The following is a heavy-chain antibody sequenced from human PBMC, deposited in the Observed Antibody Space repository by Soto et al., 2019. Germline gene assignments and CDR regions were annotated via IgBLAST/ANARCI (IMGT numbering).Heavy chain of an antibody. CDR2: IYNSGST. CDR3: ARLCSMTSCLLSRIDP. CDR1: GYSISSGYY. D-gene: IGHD2-2*01. Sequence: SESLSLTSAVSGYSISSGYYWGWIRQPPGKGLEWIGSIYNSGSTYYNPSLKSRVTISVDTSKNQFSLKLRSVTAADTAVYYCARLCSMTSCLLSRIDPWGQGTLVTVSS. J-gene: IGHJ5*02. V-gene: IGHV4-38-2*01.